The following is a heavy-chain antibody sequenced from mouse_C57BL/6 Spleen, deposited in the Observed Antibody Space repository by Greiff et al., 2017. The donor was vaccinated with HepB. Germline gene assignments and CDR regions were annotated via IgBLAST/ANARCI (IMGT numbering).Heavy chain of an antibody. V-gene: IGHV5-4*01. CDR1: GFTFSSYA. D-gene: IGHD4-1*01. CDR3: ARERELGTFDY. J-gene: IGHJ2*01. CDR2: ISDGGSYT. Sequence: EVNVVDSGGGLVKPGGSLKLSCAASGFTFSSYAMSWVRQTPEKRLEWVATISDGGSYTYYPDNVKGRFTISRDNAKNNLYLQMSHLKSEDTAMYYCARERELGTFDYWGQGTTLTVSS.